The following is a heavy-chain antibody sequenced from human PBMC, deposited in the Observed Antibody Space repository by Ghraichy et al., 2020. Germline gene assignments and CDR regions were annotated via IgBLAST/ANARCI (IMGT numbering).Heavy chain of an antibody. V-gene: IGHV4-39*07. J-gene: IGHJ5*02. CDR2: VYYTGTT. Sequence: SETLSLTCTVSGGSITSSSYYWAWIRQSPGKGLEWIGSVYYTGTTYYSPSLKSRLTISIDSAKHEFYLHLTSVTAADTAVYYCARQTGLPTWYGDYESHWFHPWGQGPPVTVSS. CDR3: ARQTGLPTWYGDYESHWFHP. D-gene: IGHD3-16*01. CDR1: GGSITSSSYY.